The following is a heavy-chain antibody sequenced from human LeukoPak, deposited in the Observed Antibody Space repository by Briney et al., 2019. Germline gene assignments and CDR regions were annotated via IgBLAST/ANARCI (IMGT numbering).Heavy chain of an antibody. D-gene: IGHD6-25*01. J-gene: IGHJ4*02. CDR2: ISGTGSRT. CDR3: ARSTVTAAGALDY. Sequence: GGSLRLSCVASGFSFSDHYMTWIRQAPGKGLEWVSYISGTGSRTYYGDAGKGRFTISRDNAKRLVDLQMNSLRADDTAIYYCARSTVTAAGALDYWGQGILVTVSS. CDR1: GFSFSDHY. V-gene: IGHV3-11*01.